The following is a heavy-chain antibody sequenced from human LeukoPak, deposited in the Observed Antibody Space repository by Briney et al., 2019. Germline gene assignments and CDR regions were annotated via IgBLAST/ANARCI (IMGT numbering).Heavy chain of an antibody. CDR1: GYTFSRYT. CDR2: ISTSSRYI. V-gene: IGHV3-21*01. D-gene: IGHD2-2*01. Sequence: GGSLRLSCAASGYTFSRYTLNWVRQAPGKGLEWVSSISTSSRYIYYADSVKGRFTISRDNAKNSLYLQMNSLRAEDTAVYYCAREGVPGAVDHWGQGTLVTVSS. J-gene: IGHJ4*02. CDR3: AREGVPGAVDH.